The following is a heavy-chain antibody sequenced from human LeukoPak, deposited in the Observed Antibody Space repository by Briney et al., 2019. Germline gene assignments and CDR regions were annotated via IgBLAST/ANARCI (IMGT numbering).Heavy chain of an antibody. Sequence: PSQTLSLTCTVSGGSISSGSYYWSWIRRPAGTGLEWIGRIYTSGSTNYNPSLKSRVTISVDTSKNQFSLKLSSVTAADTAVYYCARGGFSDFKGYYYYGMDVWGQGTTVTVSS. D-gene: IGHD3-3*01. CDR2: IYTSGST. CDR1: GGSISSGSYY. J-gene: IGHJ6*02. V-gene: IGHV4-61*02. CDR3: ARGGFSDFKGYYYYGMDV.